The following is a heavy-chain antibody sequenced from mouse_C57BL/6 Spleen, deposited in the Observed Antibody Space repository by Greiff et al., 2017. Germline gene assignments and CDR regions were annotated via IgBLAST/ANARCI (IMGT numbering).Heavy chain of an antibody. Sequence: VQRVESGAELVRPGASVTLSCKASGYTFTDYEMHWVKQTPVHGLEWIGAIDPETGGTAYNQKFKGKAILTADKSSSTAYMELRSLTSEDSAVYYCTLSYGNYAMDYWGQGTSVTVSS. V-gene: IGHV1-15*01. CDR1: GYTFTDYE. J-gene: IGHJ4*01. CDR3: TLSYGNYAMDY. D-gene: IGHD2-1*01. CDR2: IDPETGGT.